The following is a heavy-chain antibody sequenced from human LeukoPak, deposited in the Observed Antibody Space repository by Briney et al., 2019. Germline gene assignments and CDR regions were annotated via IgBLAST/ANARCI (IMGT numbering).Heavy chain of an antibody. CDR1: GFTFTTYA. Sequence: QAGGSLRLSCSASGFTFTTYAMNWFRKPPGKGLEWVSGIGGSGIRTYYADSVKGRFIISRDNSRNTLYLQMNSLRDEDTAVYYCARDRDWNSGFDYWGQGTLVTVSS. CDR3: ARDRDWNSGFDY. CDR2: IGGSGIRT. V-gene: IGHV3-23*01. D-gene: IGHD1-7*01. J-gene: IGHJ4*02.